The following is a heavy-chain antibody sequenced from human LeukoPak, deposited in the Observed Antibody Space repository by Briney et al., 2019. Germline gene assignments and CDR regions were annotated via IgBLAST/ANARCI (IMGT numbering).Heavy chain of an antibody. CDR1: GFTFSSYA. CDR2: ISGSGGRT. Sequence: GGSLRLSCAASGFTFSSYAMSWVRQAPGKGLEWVSAISGSGGRTYYADSVKGRFTITTDKSKNTLYLQLNSLRSEDTAVYYCAKGGDIVVVSGAMVASLFDYWGQGTLVTVFS. V-gene: IGHV3-23*01. D-gene: IGHD2-2*01. CDR3: AKGGDIVVVSGAMVASLFDY. J-gene: IGHJ4*02.